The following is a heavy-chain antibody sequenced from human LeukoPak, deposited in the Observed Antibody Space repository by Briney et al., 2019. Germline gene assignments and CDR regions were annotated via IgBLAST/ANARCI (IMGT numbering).Heavy chain of an antibody. J-gene: IGHJ4*02. Sequence: WIRQPPGKGLEWVGRIRSKTNSYATAYGASVRGRFTISRDDSKNTAYLQLSSLKNEDTAVYYCTRLPEGCSSTSCYYDYWGQGTLVTVSS. D-gene: IGHD2-2*01. CDR3: TRLPEGCSSTSCYYDY. CDR2: IRSKTNSYAT. V-gene: IGHV3-73*01.